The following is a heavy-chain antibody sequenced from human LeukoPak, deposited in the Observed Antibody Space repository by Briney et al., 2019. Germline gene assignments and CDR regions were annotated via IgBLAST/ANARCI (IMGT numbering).Heavy chain of an antibody. CDR1: GFTFSRYS. CDR2: ISSSSSTI. D-gene: IGHD2-21*01. V-gene: IGHV3-48*02. CDR3: ATNLAIHFDY. J-gene: IGHJ4*02. Sequence: PGGSLRLSCAVSGFTFSRYSMNWVRQAPGKGLEWLSYISSSSSTIYYADSVKGRFTISRDNAKNSLYLQMNSLGDEDTAVYYCATNLAIHFDYWGQGTLVTVSS.